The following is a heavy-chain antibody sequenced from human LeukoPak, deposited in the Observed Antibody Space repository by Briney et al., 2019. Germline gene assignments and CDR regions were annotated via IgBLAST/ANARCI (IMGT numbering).Heavy chain of an antibody. CDR1: GFTFSTYA. D-gene: IGHD4-17*01. V-gene: IGHV3-74*01. Sequence: GGSLRLSCAASGFTFSTYAVNWVRQAPGKGLVWVSRITGDGSDIAYADSVKGRFTVSRDDAKNTLFLQMTSLRVEDTAIYYCARDAYTTTSNWLDPWGQGTLVTVSS. J-gene: IGHJ5*02. CDR3: ARDAYTTTSNWLDP. CDR2: ITGDGSDI.